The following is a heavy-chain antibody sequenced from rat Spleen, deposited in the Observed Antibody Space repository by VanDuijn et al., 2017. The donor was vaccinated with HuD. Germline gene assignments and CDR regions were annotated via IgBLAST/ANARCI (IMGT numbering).Heavy chain of an antibody. CDR2: ISYSGST. Sequence: EVQLQESGPGLVKPSQSLSLTCSVTGYSITSNYWGWIRKFPENKMEWIGHISYSGSTSYNPSLKSRISITRDTSKNQFFLQLNSVTTEDTATYYCASAGYNWFAYWGQGTLVTVSS. V-gene: IGHV3-1*01. D-gene: IGHD4-3*01. CDR1: GYSITSNY. J-gene: IGHJ3*01. CDR3: ASAGYNWFAY.